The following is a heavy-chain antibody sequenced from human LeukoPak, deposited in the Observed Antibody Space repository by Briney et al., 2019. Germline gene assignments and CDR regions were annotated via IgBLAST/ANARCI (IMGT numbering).Heavy chain of an antibody. Sequence: GASVKVSCKASGYTFTNSYIHWVRQAPAQVLEWMGLINPDGGNTNYAQNFQGRVTLTRDTSTSTVYMELSSLRSEDTAIYYCARIRDGYNDAYDLWGQGTVVTVPS. CDR2: INPDGGNT. CDR1: GYTFTNSY. CDR3: ARIRDGYNDAYDL. V-gene: IGHV1-46*01. D-gene: IGHD5-24*01. J-gene: IGHJ3*01.